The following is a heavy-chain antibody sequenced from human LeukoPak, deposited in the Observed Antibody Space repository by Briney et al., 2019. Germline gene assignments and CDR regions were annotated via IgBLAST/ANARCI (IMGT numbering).Heavy chain of an antibody. CDR3: ARGPPVLLWFGSHRITYSYYGMDV. D-gene: IGHD3-10*01. Sequence: ASVKVSCKASGYTFTSYDINWVRRATGQGLEWMGWMNPNSGNTGYAQKFQGRFTMTRNTPISTAYMELSSMRSEDTAVYYCARGPPVLLWFGSHRITYSYYGMDVWGQGTTVTVSS. CDR1: GYTFTSYD. CDR2: MNPNSGNT. J-gene: IGHJ6*02. V-gene: IGHV1-8*01.